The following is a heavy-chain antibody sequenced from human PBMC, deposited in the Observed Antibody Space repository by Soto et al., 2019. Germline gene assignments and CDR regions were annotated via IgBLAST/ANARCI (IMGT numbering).Heavy chain of an antibody. Sequence: PGGSLRLSCEASGFSIRDYWMHWVRQAPGEGLVWVSCINGDASSTTYADSVKGRFTISRDDAKNTVYLQMTSLRAEDTAVYFCARDRSYAKEVWGPGTRVTVSS. CDR3: ARDRSYAKEV. CDR1: GFSIRDYW. J-gene: IGHJ6*02. CDR2: INGDASST. V-gene: IGHV3-74*01.